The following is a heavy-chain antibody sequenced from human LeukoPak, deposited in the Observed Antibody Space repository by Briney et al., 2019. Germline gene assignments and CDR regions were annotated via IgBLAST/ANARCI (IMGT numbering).Heavy chain of an antibody. Sequence: ASVKVSCKASGYTFTSYGISWVRQAPGQGLEWMGWISAYNGNTNYAQKLQGRVTMTTDTSTSTTYMELRSLRSDDTAVYYCARDSGSYHRTNFDYWGQGTLVTVSS. J-gene: IGHJ4*02. D-gene: IGHD1-26*01. CDR2: ISAYNGNT. CDR3: ARDSGSYHRTNFDY. V-gene: IGHV1-18*01. CDR1: GYTFTSYG.